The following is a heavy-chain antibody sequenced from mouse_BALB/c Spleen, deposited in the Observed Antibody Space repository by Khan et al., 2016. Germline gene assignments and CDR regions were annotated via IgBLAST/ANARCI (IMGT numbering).Heavy chain of an antibody. CDR1: GFNIKDTY. CDR3: AREGGLRRAWFAY. V-gene: IGHV14-3*02. CDR2: IDPANGNT. Sequence: VRLQQSGAELVKPGASVKLSCTASGFNIKDTYMHWVKQRPEQGLEWIGRIDPANGNTKYDPKFQGKATITADTSSNTAYLQLSSLTSEDTAVYYCAREGGLRRAWFAYWGQGTLVTVSA. J-gene: IGHJ3*01. D-gene: IGHD2-4*01.